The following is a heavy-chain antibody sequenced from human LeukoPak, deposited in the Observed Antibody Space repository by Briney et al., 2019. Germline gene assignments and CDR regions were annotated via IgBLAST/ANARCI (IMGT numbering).Heavy chain of an antibody. Sequence: GGSLRLSCAASGFTFSSYLMSWVRQARGRGLEWVANIHLDGSEKYHVDSLKGRFTTSRDNAENSLYLQMNSLRAEDTAVYYCARVGLVAGMDVWGQGTTVTVSS. CDR3: ARVGLVAGMDV. D-gene: IGHD2-8*02. V-gene: IGHV3-7*01. CDR2: IHLDGSEK. J-gene: IGHJ6*02. CDR1: GFTFSSYL.